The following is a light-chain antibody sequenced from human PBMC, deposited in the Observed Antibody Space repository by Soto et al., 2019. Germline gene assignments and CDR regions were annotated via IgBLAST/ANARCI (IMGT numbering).Light chain of an antibody. CDR2: EVR. CDR1: GSDVGGYKY. V-gene: IGLV2-18*01. CDR3: SLYTSDNTYV. Sequence: QSALTQPASVSGSPGQSITISCTGTGSDVGGYKYVSWYQQSPGSAPKLLIYEVRNRPSGVPDRFSGSKSGNTASLTISGLQTADEANYFCSLYTSDNTYVFGAGTKVTVL. J-gene: IGLJ1*01.